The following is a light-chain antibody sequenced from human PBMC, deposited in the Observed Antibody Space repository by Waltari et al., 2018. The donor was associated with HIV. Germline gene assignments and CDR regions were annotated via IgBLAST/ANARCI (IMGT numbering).Light chain of an antibody. CDR1: QGIGPY. CDR2: KSS. V-gene: IGKV1-5*03. J-gene: IGKJ1*01. Sequence: DIHMTQSPSTLAASVGDRVTITCRASQGIGPYLAWYQQKPGKAPKLLIYKSSNLESGVPSRFSGSGSDTEFSLTISSLQSDDFATYYCQQYNSDSRTFGRGTKVEIK. CDR3: QQYNSDSRT.